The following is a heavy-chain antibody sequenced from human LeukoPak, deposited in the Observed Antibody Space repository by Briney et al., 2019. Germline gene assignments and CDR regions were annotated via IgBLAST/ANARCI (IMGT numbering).Heavy chain of an antibody. CDR3: AKRASGSGTSLYCFDH. J-gene: IGHJ4*02. Sequence: GGSLRLSCAASGFTFISYAMSWVRQAPGQGLEWVSVISNSAGSTFYADSVKGRFTISRDNSKNTLYLQMNSLRAEDTAVYYCAKRASGSGTSLYCFDHWGQGTLVTVSS. V-gene: IGHV3-23*01. D-gene: IGHD3-10*01. CDR2: ISNSAGST. CDR1: GFTFISYA.